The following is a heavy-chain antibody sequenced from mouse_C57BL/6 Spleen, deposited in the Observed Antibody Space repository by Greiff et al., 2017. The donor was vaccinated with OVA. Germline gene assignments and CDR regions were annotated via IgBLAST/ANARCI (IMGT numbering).Heavy chain of an antibody. CDR1: GYSITSGYY. D-gene: IGHD4-1*02. J-gene: IGHJ2*01. V-gene: IGHV3-6*01. CDR2: ISYDGSN. Sequence: EESGPGLVKPSQSLSLTCSVTGYSITSGYYWNWIRQFPGNKLEWMGYISYDGSNNYNPSLKNRISITRDTSKNQFFLKLNSVTTEDTATYYCASNWEFDYWGQGTTLTVSS. CDR3: ASNWEFDY.